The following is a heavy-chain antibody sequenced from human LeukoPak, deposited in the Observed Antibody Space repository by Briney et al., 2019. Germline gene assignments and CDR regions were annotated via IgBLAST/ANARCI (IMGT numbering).Heavy chain of an antibody. CDR3: AKDRKKAVGATIFDH. Sequence: QPGGSLRLSCAGSGFTFSDYAMSWVRQAPGKGLEWVLGISFSGRSTNYADSVKGRFIISRDNSNNTLYLQMNSLRAEDTAVYYCAKDRKKAVGATIFDHWGQGTLVTVSS. V-gene: IGHV3-23*01. CDR1: GFTFSDYA. J-gene: IGHJ4*02. D-gene: IGHD1-26*01. CDR2: ISFSGRST.